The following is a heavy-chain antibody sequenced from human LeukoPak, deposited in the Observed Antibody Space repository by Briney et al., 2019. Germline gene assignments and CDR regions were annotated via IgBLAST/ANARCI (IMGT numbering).Heavy chain of an antibody. Sequence: GGSVRVSCKVSGYTLTELSMHWVRQAPGKGLEWMGGFDHEDGETIYAQKFQGRVTMTEHTSTDTAYMELSSLSSEDTAVYYCARGMGDWGRSFDRWGQGTLVTVSS. V-gene: IGHV1-24*01. CDR1: GYTLTELS. CDR3: ARGMGDWGRSFDR. J-gene: IGHJ5*02. D-gene: IGHD3-16*01. CDR2: FDHEDGET.